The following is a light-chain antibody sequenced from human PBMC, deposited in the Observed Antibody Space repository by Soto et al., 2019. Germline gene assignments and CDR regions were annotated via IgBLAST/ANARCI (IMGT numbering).Light chain of an antibody. CDR2: GNI. V-gene: IGLV1-40*01. CDR1: SSDIGAGYD. CDR3: QSHDSSLSGYV. J-gene: IGLJ1*01. Sequence: QSVLTQPPSVSGAPGQRVTISCTGSSSDIGAGYDVHWYQQLPGTAPKLLIYGNINRPSGVPDRFSGSKSGTSASLAITGLRAEDEAEYYCQSHDSSLSGYVFGTGTKLTVL.